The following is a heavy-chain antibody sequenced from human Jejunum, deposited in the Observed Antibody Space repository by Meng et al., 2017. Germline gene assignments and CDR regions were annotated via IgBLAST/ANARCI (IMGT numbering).Heavy chain of an antibody. V-gene: IGHV7-4-1*02. D-gene: IGHD1-26*01. Sequence: QVQLVQSGSKLKKPGASVKVSCMASAYTFTNYDINWVRQAPGQGLEWMGWINTKTGNPMYAQGFTGRFVFSLDTSVSTAHLHISTLTPEDTAVYYCATSGGGFDYWGQGTLVTVSS. CDR1: AYTFTNYD. CDR3: ATSGGGFDY. J-gene: IGHJ4*02. CDR2: INTKTGNP.